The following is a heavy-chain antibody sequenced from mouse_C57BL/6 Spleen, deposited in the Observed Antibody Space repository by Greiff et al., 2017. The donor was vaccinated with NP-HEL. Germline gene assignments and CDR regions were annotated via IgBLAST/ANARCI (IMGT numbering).Heavy chain of an antibody. D-gene: IGHD2-1*01. CDR1: GYSFTGYN. Sequence: EVQLQQSGPELVKPGASVKISCKASGYSFTGYNMNWVKQSPGKSLEWIGVINPNDGATNYNQKFKGKATLTVDQSSSTAYMQLNSLTSEDSAVYYCARYENYSCYFDCWGQGTTLTVSS. V-gene: IGHV1-39*01. J-gene: IGHJ2*01. CDR2: INPNDGAT. CDR3: ARYENYSCYFDC.